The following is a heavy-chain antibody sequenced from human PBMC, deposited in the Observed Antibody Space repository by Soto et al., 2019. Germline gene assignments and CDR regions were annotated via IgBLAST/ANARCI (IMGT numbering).Heavy chain of an antibody. V-gene: IGHV5-51*01. CDR3: ARSYSNYVSNYGMDV. Sequence: GESLKISCKGSGYSFTSDWIGWVRQMPGKGLEWMGIIYPGDSDTRYSPSFQGQVTISADKSISTAYLQWSSLKASDTAMYYCARSYSNYVSNYGMDVWGQGTTVTVSS. J-gene: IGHJ6*02. CDR2: IYPGDSDT. CDR1: GYSFTSDW. D-gene: IGHD4-4*01.